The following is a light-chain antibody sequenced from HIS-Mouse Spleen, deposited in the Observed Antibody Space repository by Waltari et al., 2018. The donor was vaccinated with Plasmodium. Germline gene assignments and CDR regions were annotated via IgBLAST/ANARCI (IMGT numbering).Light chain of an antibody. CDR3: QQYDNLPPYT. CDR2: GAS. CDR1: QSVSSN. J-gene: IGKJ2*01. V-gene: IGKV3-15*01. Sequence: EIVMTQSPATLSVSPGERATLSCRASQSVSSNLAWYQQKPGQAPRLLIYGASTRATGIPARFSGSGSGTEFTLTISSLQPEDIATYYCQQYDNLPPYTFGQGTKLEIK.